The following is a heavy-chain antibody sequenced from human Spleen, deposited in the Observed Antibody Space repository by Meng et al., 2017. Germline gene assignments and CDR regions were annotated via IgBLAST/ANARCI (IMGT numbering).Heavy chain of an antibody. CDR2: IWYDGTTK. Sequence: GESLKISCAASGFTFSSYSMNWVRQAPGKGLEWVALIWYDGTTKYYADSVKGRFTISRDKSTNTLYLQMNSLRADDTAVYYCVRESRWFGPFDPWGRGTLVTVSS. CDR1: GFTFSSYS. V-gene: IGHV3-33*08. J-gene: IGHJ5*02. CDR3: VRESRWFGPFDP. D-gene: IGHD3-10*01.